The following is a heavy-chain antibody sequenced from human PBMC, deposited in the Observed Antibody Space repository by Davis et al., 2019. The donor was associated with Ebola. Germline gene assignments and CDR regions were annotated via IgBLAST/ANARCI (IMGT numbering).Heavy chain of an antibody. CDR3: AKRATVKVAGANYYNAMDV. CDR2: ISGSGGDP. J-gene: IGHJ6*04. V-gene: IGHV3-23*01. D-gene: IGHD6-19*01. Sequence: PGGSLRLSCAASGFTFAFYAMSWVRQAPGKGLEWVSRISGSGGDPHYADSVKGRFTISRDNSKNTLYLQMNSLRAEDTAVFYCAKRATVKVAGANYYNAMDVWGKGTTVTVSS. CDR1: GFTFAFYA.